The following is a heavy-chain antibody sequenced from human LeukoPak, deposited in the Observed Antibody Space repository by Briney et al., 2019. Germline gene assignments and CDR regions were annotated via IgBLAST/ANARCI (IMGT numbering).Heavy chain of an antibody. Sequence: ASVKVSCKVSGYTLTELSMHWVRQAPGKGLEWMGGFDPEDGETIYAQKFQGRVTMTEDTSTDTAYMELSSLRSEDTAVYYCATVPSSSWGDMYHFDYWGQGTLVTVSS. CDR3: ATVPSSSWGDMYHFDY. CDR1: GYTLTELS. CDR2: FDPEDGET. J-gene: IGHJ4*02. D-gene: IGHD6-13*01. V-gene: IGHV1-24*01.